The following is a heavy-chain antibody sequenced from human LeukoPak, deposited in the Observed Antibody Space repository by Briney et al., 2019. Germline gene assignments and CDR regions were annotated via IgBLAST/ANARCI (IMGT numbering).Heavy chain of an antibody. CDR3: ARGPTYYYDSSGYTTLGY. CDR2: ISYDGSNK. J-gene: IGHJ4*02. CDR1: GFTFSSYA. Sequence: GGSLRLSCAASGFTFSSYAMHWVRQAPGKGLEWVAVISYDGSNKYYADSVKGRFTISRDNSKNTLYLQMNSLRAEDTAVYYCARGPTYYYDSSGYTTLGYWGQGTLVTVSS. D-gene: IGHD3-22*01. V-gene: IGHV3-30*04.